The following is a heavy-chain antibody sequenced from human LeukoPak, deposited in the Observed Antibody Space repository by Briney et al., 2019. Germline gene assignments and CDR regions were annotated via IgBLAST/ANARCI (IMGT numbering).Heavy chain of an antibody. D-gene: IGHD4-17*01. CDR3: ARGSATVTN. CDR2: INHSGST. V-gene: IGHV4-39*07. Sequence: SETLSLTCTVSGGSISSSSYYWGWIRQSPGKGLEWIGEINHSGSTTYNPSLKSRVTMSVDTSKNQFSLKLSSVTAADTAVYYCARGSATVTNWGQGTLVTVSS. J-gene: IGHJ4*02. CDR1: GGSISSSSYY.